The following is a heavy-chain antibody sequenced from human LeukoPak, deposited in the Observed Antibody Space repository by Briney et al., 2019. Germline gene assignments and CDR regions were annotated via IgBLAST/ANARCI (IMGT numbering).Heavy chain of an antibody. CDR2: ISGSGGST. CDR3: AKDHPPTVWGSYRFDY. Sequence: SGGSLRLSCAASGFTFSSYAMSWVRQAPGKGLEWVSAISGSGGSTYYADSVKGRFTISRDNSKNTLYLQMNSLRAEDTAVYYCAKDHPPTVWGSYRFDYWGQGTLVTVSS. CDR1: GFTFSSYA. V-gene: IGHV3-23*01. J-gene: IGHJ4*02. D-gene: IGHD3-16*02.